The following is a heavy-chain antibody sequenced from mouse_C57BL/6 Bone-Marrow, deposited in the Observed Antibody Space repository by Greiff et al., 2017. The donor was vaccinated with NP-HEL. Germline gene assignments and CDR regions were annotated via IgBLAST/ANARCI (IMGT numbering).Heavy chain of an antibody. CDR1: GYSFTGYY. CDR2: INPSTGGT. Sequence: EVQLKESGPELVKPGASVKISCKASGYSFTGYYMNWVKQSPEKSLEWIGEINPSTGGTTYNQKFKAKATLTVDKSSSTAYMQLKSLTSEDSAVYYCARCGYGLDYWGQGTTLTVSS. D-gene: IGHD1-1*01. J-gene: IGHJ2*01. V-gene: IGHV1-42*01. CDR3: ARCGYGLDY.